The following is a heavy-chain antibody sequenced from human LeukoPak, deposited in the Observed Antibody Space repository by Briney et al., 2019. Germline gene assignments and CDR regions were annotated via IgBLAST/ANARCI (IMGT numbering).Heavy chain of an antibody. V-gene: IGHV1-69*05. J-gene: IGHJ4*02. CDR2: IIPIFGTA. CDR1: GGTFSSYA. CDR3: ARAESGDDYDSSGYYSLSLDY. Sequence: SVKVSCKASGGTFSSYAISWVRQAPGQGLEWTGGIIPIFGTANYAQKFQGRVTITTDESTSTAYMELSSLRSEDTAVYYCARAESGDDYDSSGYYSLSLDYWGQGTLVTVSS. D-gene: IGHD3-22*01.